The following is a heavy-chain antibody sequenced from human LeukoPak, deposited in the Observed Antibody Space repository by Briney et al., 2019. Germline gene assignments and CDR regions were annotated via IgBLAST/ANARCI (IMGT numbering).Heavy chain of an antibody. CDR3: AKGKYSSGAGVFDY. J-gene: IGHJ4*02. D-gene: IGHD6-19*01. CDR1: GLTFSSYA. Sequence: GGSLRLSCAASGLTFSSYAMKWVRQAPGKGLEWVSGISGSGGSAYYADSVKGRFTMSRDNSKNTVYLQMNSLRAEDTAVYYCAKGKYSSGAGVFDYWGQGTLVTVSS. CDR2: ISGSGGSA. V-gene: IGHV3-23*01.